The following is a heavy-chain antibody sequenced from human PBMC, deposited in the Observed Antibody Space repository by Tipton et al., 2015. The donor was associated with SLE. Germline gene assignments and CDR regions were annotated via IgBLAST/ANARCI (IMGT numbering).Heavy chain of an antibody. CDR1: GGSFSGYY. D-gene: IGHD1-26*01. Sequence: LRLSCAVYGGSFSGYYWSWIRQPPGKGLEWIGEINHSGSTNYNPSLKSRVTISVDTSKNQFSLKLSSVTAADTAVYFCARVSGSYLYYYYYYYMDVWGKGTTVTVSS. V-gene: IGHV4-34*01. J-gene: IGHJ6*03. CDR2: INHSGST. CDR3: ARVSGSYLYYYYYYYMDV.